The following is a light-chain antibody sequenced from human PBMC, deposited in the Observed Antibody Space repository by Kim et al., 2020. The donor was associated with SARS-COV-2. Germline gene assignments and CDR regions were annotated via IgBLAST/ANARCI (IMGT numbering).Light chain of an antibody. V-gene: IGKV3-15*01. CDR1: QSVKNN. J-gene: IGKJ1*01. CDR3: QQYDDWPA. Sequence: SVSPGESATLSCRASQSVKNNLAWYQHRPGQAPRLIIYDTYTRATGVPARFSGGGSGTEFTLTISSLQSEDFAVYYCQQYDDWPAFGQGTKVDIK. CDR2: DTY.